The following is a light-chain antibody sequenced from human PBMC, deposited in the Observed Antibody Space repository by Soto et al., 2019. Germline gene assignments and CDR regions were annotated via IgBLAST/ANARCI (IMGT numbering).Light chain of an antibody. J-gene: IGKJ1*01. CDR2: DAS. Sequence: DIQMTQSPSTLSASVGDRVTITCRASQSISDWLAWFQLKPGKAPKLLIYDASSLESGVPSRFSGSGSGTEFTLTISSLQHDDFATYYCQQYNNYSTFGQGTKVEIK. CDR3: QQYNNYST. CDR1: QSISDW. V-gene: IGKV1-5*01.